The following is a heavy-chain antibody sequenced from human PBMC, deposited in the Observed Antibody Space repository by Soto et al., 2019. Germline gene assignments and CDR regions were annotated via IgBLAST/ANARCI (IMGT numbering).Heavy chain of an antibody. J-gene: IGHJ4*02. CDR2: IYYSGST. Sequence: QLQLQESGPGLVKPSETLSLTCTVSGGSISSSSYYWGWIRKPPVKGLEWIGSIYYSGSTYYNPYLKSRGTISVDTSKNQFSLKMSSVTAADTAVYYCAIRDYDYSNYYWGQGTLVTVSS. CDR1: GGSISSSSYY. D-gene: IGHD4-4*01. V-gene: IGHV4-39*01. CDR3: AIRDYDYSNYY.